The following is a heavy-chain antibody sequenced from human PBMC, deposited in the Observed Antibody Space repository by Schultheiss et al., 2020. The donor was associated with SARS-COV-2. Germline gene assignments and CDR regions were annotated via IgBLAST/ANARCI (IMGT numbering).Heavy chain of an antibody. V-gene: IGHV3-30*02. D-gene: IGHD2-2*01. CDR3: ARDRSPVVVPGARDDV. CDR2: IRYDGSNK. J-gene: IGHJ6*02. Sequence: GGSLRLSCAASGFTFSSYSMNWVRQAPGKGLEWVAFIRYDGSNKYYADSVKGRFTISRDNSKNTLYLQMNSLRAEDTAVYYCARDRSPVVVPGARDDVWGRGTTVTVSS. CDR1: GFTFSSYS.